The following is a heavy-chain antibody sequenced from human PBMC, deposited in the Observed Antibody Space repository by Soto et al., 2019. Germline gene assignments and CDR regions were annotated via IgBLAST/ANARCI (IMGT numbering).Heavy chain of an antibody. CDR3: ARTYSSGWYGIDY. Sequence: PSETLSLTCAVSGGSISSSNWWSWVRQPPGKGLEWIGEIYHSGSTNYNPSLKSRVTISVDKSKNQFSLKLGSVTAADTAVYYCARTYSSGWYGIDYWGQGTLVTVSS. D-gene: IGHD6-19*01. CDR2: IYHSGST. J-gene: IGHJ4*02. V-gene: IGHV4-4*02. CDR1: GGSISSSNW.